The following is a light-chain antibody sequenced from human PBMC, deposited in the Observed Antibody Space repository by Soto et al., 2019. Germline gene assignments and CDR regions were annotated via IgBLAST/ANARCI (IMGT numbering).Light chain of an antibody. CDR3: QQYDDWPLT. Sequence: EIVMTQSPGTLSVSPGEEVTLSCRASRGVGTNLAWYQQGPGQAPRLLIRGASTRATGLPARFSGSGSGTEFTLTISSLQSEDFAVYYCQQYDDWPLTFGGGTKVEIK. CDR1: RGVGTN. CDR2: GAS. J-gene: IGKJ4*01. V-gene: IGKV3-15*01.